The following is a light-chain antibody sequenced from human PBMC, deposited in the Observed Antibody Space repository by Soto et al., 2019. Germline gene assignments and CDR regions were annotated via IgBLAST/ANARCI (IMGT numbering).Light chain of an antibody. CDR1: SSDVGGYNY. V-gene: IGLV2-14*01. CDR2: EVS. Sequence: QSALTQPASVSGSPGQSITISCTGTSSDVGGYNYVSWYQQHPGKATKLMIYEVSNRPSGVSNPFSGSKSVNTASLTISGLQAEDEADYYCSSYTSSSTPVFGGGTQLTVL. CDR3: SSYTSSSTPV. J-gene: IGLJ2*01.